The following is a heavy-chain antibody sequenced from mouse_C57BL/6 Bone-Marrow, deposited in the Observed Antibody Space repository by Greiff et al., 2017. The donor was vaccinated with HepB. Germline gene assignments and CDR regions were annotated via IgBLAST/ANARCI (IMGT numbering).Heavy chain of an antibody. CDR3: ARGVGGRRIAMDY. V-gene: IGHV1-64*01. CDR1: GYTFTSYW. D-gene: IGHD6-1*01. J-gene: IGHJ4*01. Sequence: QVQLQQSGAELVKPGASVKLSCKASGYTFTSYWMHWVKQRPGQGLEWIGMIHPNSGSTNYNEKFKSKATLTADKSSSTAYMQLSSLTSEDSAVYYCARGVGGRRIAMDYWGQGTSVTVSS. CDR2: IHPNSGST.